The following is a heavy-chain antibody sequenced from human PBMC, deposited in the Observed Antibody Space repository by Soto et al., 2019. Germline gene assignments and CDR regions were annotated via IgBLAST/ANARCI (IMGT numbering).Heavy chain of an antibody. J-gene: IGHJ4*02. CDR1: GGSISSSNW. CDR3: ARSRGYYDSSGYSYY. V-gene: IGHV4-4*02. CDR2: IYHGGST. D-gene: IGHD3-22*01. Sequence: PSETLSLTCAASGGSISSSNWWSWVRQPPGKGLEWIGEIYHGGSTNYNPSLKSRVTISVDKSKNQFSLKLSSVTAADTAVYYCARSRGYYDSSGYSYYWGQGTLVTVS.